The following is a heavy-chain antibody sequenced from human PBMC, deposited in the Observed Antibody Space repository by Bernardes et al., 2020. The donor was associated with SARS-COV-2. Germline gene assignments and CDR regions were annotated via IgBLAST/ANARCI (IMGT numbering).Heavy chain of an antibody. CDR2: IIPVLDIT. V-gene: IGHV1-69*04. CDR3: ERAPITGAHYPDLWGQGTLVSVSSASTKGFDS. D-gene: IGHD1-1*01. J-gene: IGHJ4*02. CDR1: GDTFNNYA. Sequence: SVKVSCRASGDTFNNYAFSWVRQAPGQGLEWMGRIIPVLDITNLAQKFQGRVTITADKSRNTAYMELGGLRSEDTAVFYCERAPITGAHYPDLWGQGTLVSVSSASTKGFDSWGQGTLVTVSS.